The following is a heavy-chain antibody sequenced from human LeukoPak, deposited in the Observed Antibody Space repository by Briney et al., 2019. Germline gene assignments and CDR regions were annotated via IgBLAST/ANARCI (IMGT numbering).Heavy chain of an antibody. CDR2: IYYSGST. J-gene: IGHJ5*02. CDR1: GDSISSYY. CDR3: ARDISSWFDP. D-gene: IGHD3-16*02. V-gene: IGHV4-38-2*02. Sequence: PSETLSLTCTVSGDSISSYYWSWIRQPPGKGLEWIGSIYYSGSTYYNPSLKSRVTISVDTSKNQFSLKLSSVTAADTAVYYCARDISSWFDPWGQGTLVTVSS.